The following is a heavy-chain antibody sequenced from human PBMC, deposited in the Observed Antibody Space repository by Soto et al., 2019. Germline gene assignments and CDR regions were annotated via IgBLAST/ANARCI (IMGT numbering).Heavy chain of an antibody. CDR2: ITKDGSSL. D-gene: IGHD3-10*01. V-gene: IGHV3-74*01. CDR1: GFTFSSFW. J-gene: IGHJ4*02. Sequence: GGSLRLSCAASGFTFSSFWMHWVRQVPGKGLVWISHITKDGSSLSYADSVKGRFTISRDNAKNTVYLQMNGLRAEDTAVYYCTRGGVGSLDDCRQGSLVTVSS. CDR3: TRGGVGSLDD.